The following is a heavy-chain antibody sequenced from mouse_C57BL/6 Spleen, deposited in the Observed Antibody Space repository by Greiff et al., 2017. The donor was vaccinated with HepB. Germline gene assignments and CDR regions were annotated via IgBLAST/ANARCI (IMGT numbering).Heavy chain of an antibody. Sequence: EVKLMESGPELVKPGASVKISCKASGYSFTDYNMNWVKQSNGKSLEWIGVINPNYGTNSYNQKFKGKATLTVDQSSSTAYMQLNSLTSEDSAVYYCARTGLYYGSTYYYAMDYWGQGTSVTVSS. J-gene: IGHJ4*01. CDR1: GYSFTDYN. V-gene: IGHV1-39*01. CDR3: ARTGLYYGSTYYYAMDY. D-gene: IGHD1-1*01. CDR2: INPNYGTN.